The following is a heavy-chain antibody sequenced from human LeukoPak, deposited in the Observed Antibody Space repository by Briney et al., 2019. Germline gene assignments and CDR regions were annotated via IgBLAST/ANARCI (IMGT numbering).Heavy chain of an antibody. J-gene: IGHJ4*02. D-gene: IGHD1-14*01. V-gene: IGHV4-59*01. CDR3: ARDLGGNPWYFDY. CDR1: GGTIRSYY. Sequence: SVTLSLTCTVSGGTIRSYYCSWIRQPPGKGPEWIGNIYYSGSTNVLPSLKSRVTISVDTSKNQLSLDLSSVTTADTAVYYCARDLGGNPWYFDYWGQGILVTVSS. CDR2: IYYSGST.